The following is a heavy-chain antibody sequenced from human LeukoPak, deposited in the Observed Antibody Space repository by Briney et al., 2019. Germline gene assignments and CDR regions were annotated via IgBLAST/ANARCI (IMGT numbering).Heavy chain of an antibody. V-gene: IGHV4-59*08. CDR1: GGSISSYY. CDR2: IYYSGST. J-gene: IGHJ4*02. Sequence: SETLSLTCTVSGGSISSYYWSWIRQPPGKGLEWIGYIYYSGSTNYNPSHKSRVTISVDTSKNQFSLKLSSVTAADTAVYYCARWGIAAAGPSFDYWGQGTLVTVSS. CDR3: ARWGIAAAGPSFDY. D-gene: IGHD6-13*01.